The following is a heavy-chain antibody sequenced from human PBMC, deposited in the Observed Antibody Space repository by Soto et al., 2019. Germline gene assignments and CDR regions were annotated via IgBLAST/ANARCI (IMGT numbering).Heavy chain of an antibody. J-gene: IGHJ4*02. D-gene: IGHD3-22*01. CDR1: GGSISSGGYY. CDR2: IYYIGST. Sequence: PSETLSLTCTVSGGSISSGGYYWSWIRQHPGKGLEWIGYIYYIGSTYYNPSLKSRVTISVDTSKYQFSLKLSSVTAADTAVYYCAREYYYDSSGYYYVLDYWGQGTLVTVSS. V-gene: IGHV4-31*03. CDR3: AREYYYDSSGYYYVLDY.